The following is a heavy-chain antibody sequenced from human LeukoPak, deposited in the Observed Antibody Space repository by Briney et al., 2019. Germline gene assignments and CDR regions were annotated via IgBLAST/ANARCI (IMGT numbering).Heavy chain of an antibody. CDR2: ISAYNGNT. J-gene: IGHJ5*02. Sequence: ASVKVSCKASGYTFTHYGISWARQAPGQGLEWLGWISAYNGNTNYAQKFQGRVTMTTDAPTSTAYMELRSFRSDDTAIYYCARWGDSSSWPPIWFDPWGQGTLVTVSS. D-gene: IGHD6-13*01. CDR3: ARWGDSSSWPPIWFDP. CDR1: GYTFTHYG. V-gene: IGHV1-18*01.